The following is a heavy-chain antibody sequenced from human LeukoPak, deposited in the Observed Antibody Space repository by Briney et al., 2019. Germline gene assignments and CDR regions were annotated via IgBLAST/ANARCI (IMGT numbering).Heavy chain of an antibody. D-gene: IGHD3-9*01. CDR3: ARGAVLRYFDWLLGEGYMDV. Sequence: GGSLRLSCAASGFTFSSYSMNWVRQAPGQGLEWMGWINPNSGGTNYAQKFQGRVTLTRDMSTSTVYMEVSSLRSEDTAVYYCARGAVLRYFDWLLGEGYMDVWGKGTTVTISS. V-gene: IGHV1-2*02. CDR2: INPNSGGT. CDR1: GFTFSSYS. J-gene: IGHJ6*03.